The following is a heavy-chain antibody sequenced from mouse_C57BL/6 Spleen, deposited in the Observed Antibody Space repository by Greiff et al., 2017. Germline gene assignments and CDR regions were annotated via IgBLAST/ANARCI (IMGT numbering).Heavy chain of an antibody. Sequence: QVQLQQPGAELVMPGASVKLSCKASGYTFTSYWMHWVKQRPGQGLEWIGEIDPSDSYTNYNQKFKGKSTLTVDKSSSTAYMQLSSLTSEDSAVYYCARGDSSGYIDYWGQGTTLTVSS. D-gene: IGHD3-2*02. J-gene: IGHJ2*01. CDR3: ARGDSSGYIDY. V-gene: IGHV1-69*01. CDR2: IDPSDSYT. CDR1: GYTFTSYW.